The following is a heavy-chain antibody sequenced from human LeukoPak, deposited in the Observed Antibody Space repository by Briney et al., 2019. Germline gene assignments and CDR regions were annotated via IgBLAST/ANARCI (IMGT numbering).Heavy chain of an antibody. Sequence: GGSLRLSCAAPGFIFNNYGLVWVRQAPGKGLEWVSAISNDGGATTYADFVKGRFSVSRDNSKNTLFLQMNSLRAEDTSLYYCAKGSSGYFFVLWGQGTLVSVSS. D-gene: IGHD3-22*01. CDR1: GFIFNNYG. V-gene: IGHV3-23*01. CDR3: AKGSSGYFFVL. CDR2: ISNDGGAT. J-gene: IGHJ4*02.